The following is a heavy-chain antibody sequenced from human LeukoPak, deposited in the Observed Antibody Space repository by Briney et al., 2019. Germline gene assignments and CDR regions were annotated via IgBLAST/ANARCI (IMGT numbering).Heavy chain of an antibody. Sequence: GGSLRLSCAASGFTFSTYGMHWVRQAPGKGLEWVAFIRYDGSNTYYADSVKGRFTISRDNSKNTLYLQMNSLRGEDTAVYYCARGQRGSGGRPTGVDYWGQGTLVTVSS. CDR3: ARGQRGSGGRPTGVDY. CDR1: GFTFSTYG. D-gene: IGHD2-15*01. V-gene: IGHV3-30*02. CDR2: IRYDGSNT. J-gene: IGHJ4*02.